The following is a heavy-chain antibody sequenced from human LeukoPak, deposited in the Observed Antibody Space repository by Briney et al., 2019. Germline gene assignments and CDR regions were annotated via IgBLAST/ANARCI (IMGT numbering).Heavy chain of an antibody. J-gene: IGHJ4*02. D-gene: IGHD6-19*01. CDR2: INHSGST. V-gene: IGHV4-34*01. Sequence: PSETLSLTCAVYGGSFSGYYWSWIRQPPGKGLEWIGEINHSGSTNYNPSLKSRVTISVDTSKNQFSLKLSSVTAADTAVYYCASWQWLVGSYYWGQGTLVTVSS. CDR3: ASWQWLVGSYY. CDR1: GGSFSGYY.